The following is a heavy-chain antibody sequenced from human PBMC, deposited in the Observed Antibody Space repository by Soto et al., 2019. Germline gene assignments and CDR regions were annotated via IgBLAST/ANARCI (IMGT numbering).Heavy chain of an antibody. D-gene: IGHD4-17*01. CDR2: INIDGSIT. V-gene: IGHV3-74*01. Sequence: DVQLVESGGGLVQPGGSLRLSCAASGFTSGFAFTNYWMHWVRQAPGKGLVWVSRINIDGSITDYADSVKGRFTISRDKPKNPLYLQMNGLRGDDTAVYFGVSSLARLRGWGQGTLVTVSS. CDR3: VSSLARLRG. J-gene: IGHJ4*02. CDR1: GFAFTNYW.